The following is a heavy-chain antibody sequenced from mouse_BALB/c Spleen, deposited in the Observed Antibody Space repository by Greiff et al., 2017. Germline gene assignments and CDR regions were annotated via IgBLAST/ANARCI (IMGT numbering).Heavy chain of an antibody. D-gene: IGHD2-1*01. CDR3: AVYGNWYAMDY. CDR1: GYTFTSYV. J-gene: IGHJ4*01. CDR2: INPYNDGT. Sequence: EVQLQESGPELVKPGASVKMSCKASGYTFTSYVMHWVKQKPGQGLEWIGYINPYNDGTKYNEKFKGKAALTSDKSSSTAYMELSSLTSEDSAVYYCAVYGNWYAMDYGGQGTALTVSS. V-gene: IGHV1-14*01.